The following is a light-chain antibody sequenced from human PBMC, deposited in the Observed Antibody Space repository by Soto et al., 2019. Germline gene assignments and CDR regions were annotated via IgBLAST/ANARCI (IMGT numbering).Light chain of an antibody. CDR2: DTS. J-gene: IGLJ2*01. V-gene: IGLV7-46*01. Sequence: QAVVTQEPSLTVSPGGTVTLTCGSSTGAVTSGHYPYWFQQKPGQGPRTLIYDTSNKHSWTPARFSGSLLGDKAALTLSGAQPEDEADYHCLLSYSGPRVFGGGTKLTVL. CDR3: LLSYSGPRV. CDR1: TGAVTSGHY.